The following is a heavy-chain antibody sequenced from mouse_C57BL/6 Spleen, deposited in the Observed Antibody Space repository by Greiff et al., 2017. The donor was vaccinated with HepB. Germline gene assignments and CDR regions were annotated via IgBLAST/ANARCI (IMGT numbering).Heavy chain of an antibody. Sequence: QVQLQQSGAELVMPGASVKLSCKASGYTFTSYWMHWVKQRPGQGLEWIGEIDPSDSYTNYNQKFKGKSTLTVDKSSSTAYMQLSSLTSEDSAVYYCARAPFITTSGGFDYWGQGTTLTVSS. J-gene: IGHJ2*01. CDR1: GYTFTSYW. D-gene: IGHD1-1*01. CDR3: ARAPFITTSGGFDY. V-gene: IGHV1-69*01. CDR2: IDPSDSYT.